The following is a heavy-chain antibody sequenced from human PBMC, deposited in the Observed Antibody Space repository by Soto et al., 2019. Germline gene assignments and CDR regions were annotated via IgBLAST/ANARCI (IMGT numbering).Heavy chain of an antibody. CDR3: ARDGVGGTPFWGYLHY. CDR1: GSIFRGYG. D-gene: IGHD2-15*01. CDR2: IRFDGSNI. Sequence: QVQLVESGGGVVQPGRSLRLSCAASGSIFRGYGMHWVRQSPGKGLEWVAVIRFDGSNINYADSVMGRFTISRDNSKNTLYLEMNSLRVEATAVYYCARDGVGGTPFWGYLHYWGQGTLVTVSS. J-gene: IGHJ4*02. V-gene: IGHV3-33*01.